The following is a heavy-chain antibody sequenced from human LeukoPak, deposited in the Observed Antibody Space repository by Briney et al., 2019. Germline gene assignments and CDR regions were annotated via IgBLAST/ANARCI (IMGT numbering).Heavy chain of an antibody. CDR1: GFTFSDYY. Sequence: GGSLRLSCAASGFTFSDYYMSWIRQAPGKGLEWVSYISSSASTISYADSVKGRFTVSRDNAKNSLYLQMNSLRAEDTAVYYCARASSSSWGAFDIWGQGTMVTVSS. J-gene: IGHJ3*02. D-gene: IGHD6-13*01. CDR2: ISSSASTI. V-gene: IGHV3-11*01. CDR3: ARASSSSWGAFDI.